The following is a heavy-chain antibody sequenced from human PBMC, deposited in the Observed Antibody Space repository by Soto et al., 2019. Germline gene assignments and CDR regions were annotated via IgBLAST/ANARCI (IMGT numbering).Heavy chain of an antibody. CDR3: TSPYSTLSN. D-gene: IGHD6-6*01. V-gene: IGHV4-31*03. J-gene: IGHJ4*02. Sequence: SETLCLTCTVSGGSISSGGYYCSWIRQHPGKGLEWIGYIYYSGSTYYNPSLKSRVTISVDTSKNQFSLKLSSVTAADTAVYYCTSPYSTLSNWGQGTLVTVSS. CDR2: IYYSGST. CDR1: GGSISSGGYY.